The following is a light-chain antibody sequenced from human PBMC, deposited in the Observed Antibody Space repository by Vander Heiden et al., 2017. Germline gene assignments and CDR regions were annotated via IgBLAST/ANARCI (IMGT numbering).Light chain of an antibody. V-gene: IGKV3-20*01. CDR2: GAF. J-gene: IGKJ1*01. CDR3: QQFGGSPWT. Sequence: EIVLTQSPATLSLSPGERATLSCRASRSLASAYLAWYQQKSGQAPRLLIYGAFRRATDIPDRFSGGGSGTEFTLTISRREPEDFAVYFCQQFGGSPWTFGQGTKVEIK. CDR1: RSLASAY.